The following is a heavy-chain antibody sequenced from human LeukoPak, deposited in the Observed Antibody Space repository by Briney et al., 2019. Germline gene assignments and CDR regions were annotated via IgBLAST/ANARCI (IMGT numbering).Heavy chain of an antibody. Sequence: GGSLRLSCAASGFTFSSYAMSWVRQAPGKGLEWVSAISGSGGSTYYADSVKGRFTISRGNSKNTLYLQVNSLRAEDTAVYYCANSPGYGMDVWGQGTTVTVSS. V-gene: IGHV3-23*01. CDR2: ISGSGGST. CDR3: ANSPGYGMDV. CDR1: GFTFSSYA. J-gene: IGHJ6*02.